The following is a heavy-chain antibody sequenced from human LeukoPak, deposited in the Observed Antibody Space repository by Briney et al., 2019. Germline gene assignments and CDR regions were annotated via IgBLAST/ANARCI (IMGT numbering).Heavy chain of an antibody. CDR1: GGSFSGYY. V-gene: IGHV4-34*01. D-gene: IGHD5-18*01. CDR3: ARARGCSYGYRWFDY. Sequence: KASETLSLTCAVYGGSFSGYYWSWIRQPPGKGLEWIGEINHSGSTNYNPSLKSRVTISVDTSKNQFSLKLSSVTAADTAVYYCARARGCSYGYRWFDYWGQGTLVTVSS. J-gene: IGHJ4*02. CDR2: INHSGST.